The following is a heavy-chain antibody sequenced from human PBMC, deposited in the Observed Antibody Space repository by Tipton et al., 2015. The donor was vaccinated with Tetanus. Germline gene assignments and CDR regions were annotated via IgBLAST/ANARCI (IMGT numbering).Heavy chain of an antibody. CDR3: ARAPGYCSSTSCWYYYYGMDV. D-gene: IGHD2-2*01. Sequence: LRLSCTVSGGSISSYYWSWIRQPPGKGLEWIGYIYYSGSTNYNPSLKSRVTISVDTSKNQFSLKLSSVTAADTAVYYCARAPGYCSSTSCWYYYYGMDVWGQGTTVTVSS. V-gene: IGHV4-59*01. CDR2: IYYSGST. J-gene: IGHJ6*02. CDR1: GGSISSYY.